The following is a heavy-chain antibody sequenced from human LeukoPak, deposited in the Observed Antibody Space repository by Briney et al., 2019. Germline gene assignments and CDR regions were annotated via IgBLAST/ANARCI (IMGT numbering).Heavy chain of an antibody. CDR1: GFTFSSYW. J-gene: IGHJ4*02. Sequence: PGGSLRLSCAASGFTFSSYWMGWVRQAPGKGLEWVANIKQDGSEKYYVDSVKGRFTISRDNAKNSLYLQMNSLRAEDTAVYYCARGWSGYDESFDYWGQGTLVTVSS. V-gene: IGHV3-7*01. D-gene: IGHD3-3*01. CDR3: ARGWSGYDESFDY. CDR2: IKQDGSEK.